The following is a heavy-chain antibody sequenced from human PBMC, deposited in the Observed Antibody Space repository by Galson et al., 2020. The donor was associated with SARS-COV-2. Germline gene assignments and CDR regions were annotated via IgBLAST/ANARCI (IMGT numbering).Heavy chain of an antibody. CDR3: ARIDYYGSGSYVDS. J-gene: IGHJ4*02. D-gene: IGHD3-10*01. V-gene: IGHV4-39*07. CDR2: VKKSEST. CDR1: DGSITSSSYY. Sequence: SETLSLTCTVSDGSITSSSYYWGWIRQPPGKGLEWIGSVKKSESTAYNPSLKSRLTLSVDTSKKQFSLKLNSMTAADTAFDYCARIDYYGSGSYVDSWGQGTLVTVSS.